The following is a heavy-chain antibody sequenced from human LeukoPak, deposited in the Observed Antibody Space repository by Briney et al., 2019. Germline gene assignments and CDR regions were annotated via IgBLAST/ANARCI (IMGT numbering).Heavy chain of an antibody. CDR1: GFTFSSYA. D-gene: IGHD6-19*01. J-gene: IGHJ4*02. Sequence: GGSLRLSCAASGFTFSSYAMSWVRQTPGTGLEWVSSISSSGRDTYYADSVKGRFTISRDNSQNALYLQMNSLRAEDTAIYYCARDSLPMAVTGPFDHWGQGALVTVSS. CDR3: ARDSLPMAVTGPFDH. V-gene: IGHV3-23*01. CDR2: ISSSGRDT.